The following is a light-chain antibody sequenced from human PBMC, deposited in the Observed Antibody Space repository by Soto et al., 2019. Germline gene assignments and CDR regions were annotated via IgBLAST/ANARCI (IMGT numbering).Light chain of an antibody. Sequence: EMVMTQSPATLSVSPGERATLSCRASQGVSSYLAWYQQKPGQAPRLLIYGASTRATGIPARFSGSGSGTEYTLTISSLQSEDFAVYYCQQYNNWPLTFGGGTKVEIK. V-gene: IGKV3-15*01. CDR1: QGVSSY. CDR3: QQYNNWPLT. CDR2: GAS. J-gene: IGKJ4*01.